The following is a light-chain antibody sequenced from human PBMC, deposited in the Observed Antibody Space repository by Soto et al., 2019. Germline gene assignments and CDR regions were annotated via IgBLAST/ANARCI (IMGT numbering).Light chain of an antibody. CDR3: QQYNSYSPWT. CDR1: QNVGNY. Sequence: IEITQSPSTLSAFVGDRVTITCRASQNVGNYLAWYQQKPEEAPHLLIYDASNLVTAFPSRFSGSGSGTEFTLTFSGRQPGGVVTYSCQQYNSYSPWTFGEGIKVEL. V-gene: IGKV1-5*01. CDR2: DAS. J-gene: IGKJ1*01.